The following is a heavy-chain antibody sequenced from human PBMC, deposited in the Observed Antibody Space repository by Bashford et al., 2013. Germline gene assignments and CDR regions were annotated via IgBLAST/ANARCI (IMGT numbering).Heavy chain of an antibody. CDR2: ISYDGSNK. D-gene: IGHD6-13*01. CDR1: GFTFSSYG. V-gene: IGHV3-30*18. J-gene: IGHJ4*02. Sequence: GSLRLSCAASGFTFSSYGMHWVRQAPGKGLEWVAVISYDGSNKYYADSVKGRFTISRDNSKNTLYLQMNSLRAEDTAVYYCAKSVSSSWFAYWGQGTLVTVSS. CDR3: AKSVSSSWFAY.